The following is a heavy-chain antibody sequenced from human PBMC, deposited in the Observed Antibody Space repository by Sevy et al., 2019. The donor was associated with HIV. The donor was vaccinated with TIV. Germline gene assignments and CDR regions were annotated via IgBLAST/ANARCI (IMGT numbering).Heavy chain of an antibody. D-gene: IGHD5-18*01. CDR3: VREGVGGYSYSLDC. J-gene: IGHJ4*02. CDR2: MKEDGSER. V-gene: IGHV3-7*01. Sequence: GGSLRLSCAASVFTFSDHYMDWVRQAPGKGLEWVATMKEDGSERNYVDSVKGRFTISRDNAKNSLYLQMNSLRAEDTAVYYCVREGVGGYSYSLDCWGQGTLVTVSS. CDR1: VFTFSDHY.